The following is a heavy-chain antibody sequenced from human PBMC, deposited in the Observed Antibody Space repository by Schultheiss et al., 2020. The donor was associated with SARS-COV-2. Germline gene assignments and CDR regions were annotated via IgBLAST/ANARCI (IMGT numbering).Heavy chain of an antibody. Sequence: ASVKVSCKASGYTFTGYYMHWVRQAPGQGLEWMGWINPNSGGTNYAQKFQGWVTMTRDTSISTAYMELSSLRSEDTAVYYCARGKGATNDYWGQGTLVTVSS. CDR3: ARGKGATNDY. J-gene: IGHJ4*02. D-gene: IGHD1-26*01. CDR1: GYTFTGYY. V-gene: IGHV1-2*04. CDR2: INPNSGGT.